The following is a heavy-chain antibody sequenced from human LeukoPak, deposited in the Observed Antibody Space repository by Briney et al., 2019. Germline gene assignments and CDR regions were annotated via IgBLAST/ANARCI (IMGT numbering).Heavy chain of an antibody. Sequence: PGGSLRLSCTASGFTFGDYAMSWVRQAPGKGLEWVGFIRSKAYGGTTEYAASVKGRFTISRDDSKSIAYLQMNSLKTEDTAVYYFTRAFLGGAAAADTWGQGTLVTVSS. D-gene: IGHD6-13*01. J-gene: IGHJ5*02. CDR3: TRAFLGGAAAADT. CDR1: GFTFGDYA. V-gene: IGHV3-49*04. CDR2: IRSKAYGGTT.